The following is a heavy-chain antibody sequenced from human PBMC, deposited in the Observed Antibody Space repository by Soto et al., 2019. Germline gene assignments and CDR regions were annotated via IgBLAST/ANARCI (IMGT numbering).Heavy chain of an antibody. Sequence: EVQLVESGGGLVKPGGSLRLSCAASGFTFSSYSMNWVRQAPGKGLEWVSSISSSSSYIYYADSVKGRFTISRDNAKNSLYLQMNSLRAEDTAVYYCAREVSKYGGYDFDCWGQGTLVTVSS. CDR1: GFTFSSYS. D-gene: IGHD5-12*01. V-gene: IGHV3-21*01. J-gene: IGHJ5*01. CDR2: ISSSSSYI. CDR3: AREVSKYGGYDFDC.